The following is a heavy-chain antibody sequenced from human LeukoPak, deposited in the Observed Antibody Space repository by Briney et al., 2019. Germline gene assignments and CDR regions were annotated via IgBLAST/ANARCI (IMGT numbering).Heavy chain of an antibody. CDR3: ARNSGWFRFDY. J-gene: IGHJ4*02. V-gene: IGHV3-7*03. CDR2: IKEDGSDK. Sequence: GSLRLSCAASGFTSSSYGMHWVRQAPGKGLEWVANIKEDGSDKYYVDSVKGRFTISRDNAKNSLYLQMNSLRAEDTAVYYCARNSGWFRFDYWGQGTLVTVSS. D-gene: IGHD6-19*01. CDR1: GFTSSSYG.